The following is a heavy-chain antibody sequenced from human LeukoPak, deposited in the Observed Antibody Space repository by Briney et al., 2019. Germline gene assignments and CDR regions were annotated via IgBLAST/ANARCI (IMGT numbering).Heavy chain of an antibody. V-gene: IGHV3-7*03. D-gene: IGHD3-22*01. CDR1: GFPFSSYW. CDR2: IKQDGSKK. CDR3: AKGSYYDSSGSFYFDY. J-gene: IGHJ4*02. Sequence: GGSLRLSCVASGFPFSSYWMTWVRQAPGKGLEWVANIKQDGSKKSYVDSVKGRFTISRDNSKNTLYVQVNSLGTEDTAAYYCAKGSYYDSSGSFYFDYWGQGTLVTVSS.